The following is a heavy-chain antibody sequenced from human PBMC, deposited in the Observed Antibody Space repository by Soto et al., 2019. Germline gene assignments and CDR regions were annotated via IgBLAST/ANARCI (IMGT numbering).Heavy chain of an antibody. Sequence: QVQLQESGPGLVKPSQTLSLTCTVSGGSISSGDYYWNWIRQPPGKGLEWSGNIYYSGSTYYNPSLKSRLTISVDTSENQFSLRLSSVTAADTAVYFCARNGYCTNGVCYTVFDYWGQGTLVTVSS. CDR3: ARNGYCTNGVCYTVFDY. CDR2: IYYSGST. J-gene: IGHJ4*02. V-gene: IGHV4-30-4*01. D-gene: IGHD2-8*01. CDR1: GGSISSGDYY.